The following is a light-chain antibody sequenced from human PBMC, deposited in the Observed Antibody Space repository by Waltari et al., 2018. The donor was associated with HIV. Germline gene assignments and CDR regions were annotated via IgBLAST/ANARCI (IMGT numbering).Light chain of an antibody. V-gene: IGLV2-14*01. CDR2: EVS. CDR1: RSDVGAYNF. Sequence: QSALTQPASVSGSPGQSITISCTGTRSDVGAYNFVSWYQQYPAKAHKLMIYEVSNRPAGVSDRCSGSKADNAASLSISGLQAEDEADYYCSSYTSSNAYVVFGGGSKLTVL. J-gene: IGLJ2*01. CDR3: SSYTSSNAYVV.